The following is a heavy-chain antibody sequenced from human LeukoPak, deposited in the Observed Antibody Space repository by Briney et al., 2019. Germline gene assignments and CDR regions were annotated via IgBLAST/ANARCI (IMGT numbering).Heavy chain of an antibody. Sequence: ASVKVSCKASGYTFTSYYMHWVRQAPGQGLEWMGIINPSGGSTSYAQKFQGRVTMTRDTSTSTVYMELSSLRSEDTAVYYCAREQNYYDSSGSNFIDYWGQGTLVTVSS. J-gene: IGHJ4*02. V-gene: IGHV1-46*01. CDR2: INPSGGST. D-gene: IGHD3-22*01. CDR1: GYTFTSYY. CDR3: AREQNYYDSSGSNFIDY.